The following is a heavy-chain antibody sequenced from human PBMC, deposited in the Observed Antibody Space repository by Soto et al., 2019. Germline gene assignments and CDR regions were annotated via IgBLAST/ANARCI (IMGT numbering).Heavy chain of an antibody. CDR2: ISAYNGNT. V-gene: IGHV1-18*01. CDR3: ARDASTTRRLYSSSWYESRAFDI. J-gene: IGHJ3*02. Sequence: VASVKVSCKASGYTFTSYGISWVRQAPGQGLEWMGWISAYNGNTNYAQKLQGRVTMTTDTSTSTAYMELRSLRSDDTAVYYCARDASTTRRLYSSSWYESRAFDIWG. D-gene: IGHD6-13*01. CDR1: GYTFTSYG.